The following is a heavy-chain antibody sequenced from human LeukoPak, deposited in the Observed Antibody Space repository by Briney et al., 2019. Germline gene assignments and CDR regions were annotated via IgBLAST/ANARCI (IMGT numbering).Heavy chain of an antibody. V-gene: IGHV1-46*01. CDR3: ARVPTIIAAAGQPFDY. Sequence: ASVKVSCKASGYTFTSYYMHWVRQAPGQGLEWMGIINPSGGSTSYAQKFQGRVTMTRDTSTSTVYMELSSLRSEDTAVYYCARVPTIIAAAGQPFDYWGQGTLVTVSS. D-gene: IGHD6-13*01. CDR1: GYTFTSYY. J-gene: IGHJ4*02. CDR2: INPSGGST.